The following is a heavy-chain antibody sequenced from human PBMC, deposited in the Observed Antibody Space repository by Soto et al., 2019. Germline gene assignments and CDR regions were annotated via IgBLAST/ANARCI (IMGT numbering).Heavy chain of an antibody. V-gene: IGHV4-4*02. CDR2: IYHSGRT. D-gene: IGHD6-13*01. CDR3: AKDVTTYSSSWYDYH. Sequence: QVQLQESGPGLVKPSGALSLTCAVSGGSISSSNWWSWVRQPPGKGLEWLGEIYHSGRTNYNPSLKSRVTISVDKSKNQFSLKLSSVTAADTAVYYCAKDVTTYSSSWYDYHWGQGTLVTVSS. CDR1: GGSISSSNW. J-gene: IGHJ5*02.